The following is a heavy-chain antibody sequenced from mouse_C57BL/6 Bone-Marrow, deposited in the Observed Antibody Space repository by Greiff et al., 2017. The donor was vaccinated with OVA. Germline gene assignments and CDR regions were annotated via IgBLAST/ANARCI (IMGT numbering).Heavy chain of an antibody. V-gene: IGHV3-6*01. CDR1: GYSITSGYY. CDR2: ISYDGSN. J-gene: IGHJ2*01. CDR3: ARDGSSYEGYFDY. Sequence: EVQLQQSGPGLVKPSQSLSLTCSVTGYSITSGYYWNWIRQFPGNKLEWMGYISYDGSNNYNPSLKNRISITRDTSKNQFFLKLNSVTTEDTATYYCARDGSSYEGYFDYWGQGTTLTVSS. D-gene: IGHD1-1*01.